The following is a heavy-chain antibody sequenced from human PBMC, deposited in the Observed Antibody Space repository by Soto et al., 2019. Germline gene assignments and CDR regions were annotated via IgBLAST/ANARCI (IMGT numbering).Heavy chain of an antibody. Sequence: SKALSLTCALSGHSFSVDSAAWNRIRQSPSGGLEWLGRTYYRSRFFSDYAESVKSRIIINPDTSKNQFSLQLKSVTPEDTAVYYCVRDRYSSSGWFDPWGQGTPVPVFS. CDR2: TYYRSRFFS. V-gene: IGHV6-1*01. CDR1: GHSFSVDSAA. J-gene: IGHJ5*02. D-gene: IGHD3-10*01. CDR3: VRDRYSSSGWFDP.